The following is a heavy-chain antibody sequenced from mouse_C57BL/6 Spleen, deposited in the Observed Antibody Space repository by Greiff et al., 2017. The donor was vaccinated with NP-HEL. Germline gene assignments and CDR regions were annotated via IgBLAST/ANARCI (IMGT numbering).Heavy chain of an antibody. D-gene: IGHD1-1*01. Sequence: VQLQQSGAELVRPGASVKLSCTASGFNIKDDYMHWVKQRPEQGLEWIGWIDPENGDTEYASKFQGKATITADTSSNTASLQLSSLTSEDTAVYYCTPFITTVVTDYWGQGTTLTVSS. V-gene: IGHV14-4*01. CDR2: IDPENGDT. CDR3: TPFITTVVTDY. CDR1: GFNIKDDY. J-gene: IGHJ2*01.